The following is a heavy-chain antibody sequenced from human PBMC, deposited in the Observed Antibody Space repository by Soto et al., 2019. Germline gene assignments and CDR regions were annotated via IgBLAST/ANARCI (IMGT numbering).Heavy chain of an antibody. J-gene: IGHJ6*02. CDR2: IIPIFGTA. CDR3: AREVVTYYDFWSGYYRDGMDV. CDR1: GGTFSSYA. D-gene: IGHD3-3*01. Sequence: QVQLVQSGAEVKKPGSSVKVSCKASGGTFSSYAISWVRQAPGQGLEWMGGIIPIFGTANYAQKFQGRVTITADKSTSTAYMELSSLSSEDTAVYYCAREVVTYYDFWSGYYRDGMDVWGQGTTVTVSS. V-gene: IGHV1-69*06.